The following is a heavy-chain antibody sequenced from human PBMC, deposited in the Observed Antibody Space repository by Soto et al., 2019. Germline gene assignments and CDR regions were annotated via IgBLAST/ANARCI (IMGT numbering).Heavy chain of an antibody. CDR2: IYPGDSDT. V-gene: IGHV5-51*01. Sequence: EVQLVQSGAEVKKPGESLKISCKGSGYSFTSYWIGWVRQMPGKGLEWMGIIYPGDSDTRYSPSFQGQVTISADKSISPASPQGSSLKASDPAMYYCGMSSPPPGYSSGWYDSHAFDIWGQGTMVTVSS. D-gene: IGHD6-19*01. J-gene: IGHJ3*02. CDR1: GYSFTSYW. CDR3: GMSSPPPGYSSGWYDSHAFDI.